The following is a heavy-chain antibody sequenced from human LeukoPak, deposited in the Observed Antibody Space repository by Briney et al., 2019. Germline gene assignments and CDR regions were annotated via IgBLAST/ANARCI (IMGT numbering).Heavy chain of an antibody. V-gene: IGHV4-30-4*01. J-gene: IGHJ4*02. CDR2: IYYSGST. CDR3: ARETPSGYVGY. Sequence: SQTLSLTCAVSGGSISSGGYSWSWIRQPPGKALEWIGCIYYSGSTYYNPSLKSRVTISVDTSKNQFSLKLDSVTAADTAVYYCARETPSGYVGYWGQGTLVTVSS. CDR1: GGSISSGGYS.